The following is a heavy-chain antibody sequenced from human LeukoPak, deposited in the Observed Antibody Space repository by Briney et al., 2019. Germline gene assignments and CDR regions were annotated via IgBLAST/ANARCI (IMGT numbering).Heavy chain of an antibody. J-gene: IGHJ5*02. V-gene: IGHV1-46*01. CDR1: GYTFTSYY. CDR2: INPSGGST. Sequence: ASVKVSCKASGYTFTSYYMHWVRQAPGQGLEWMGIINPSGGSTSYAQKFQGRVTMTRDMSTSTVYMELSSLRSEDTAVYYCARDAYCSGGSCYSGDEVWFDPWGQGTLVTVSS. D-gene: IGHD2-15*01. CDR3: ARDAYCSGGSCYSGDEVWFDP.